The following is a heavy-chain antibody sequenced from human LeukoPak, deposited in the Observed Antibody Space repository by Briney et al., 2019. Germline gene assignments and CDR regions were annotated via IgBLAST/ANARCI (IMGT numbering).Heavy chain of an antibody. CDR3: ARNYYDSSGYYYVNFQH. CDR1: GGTFSSYA. J-gene: IGHJ1*01. V-gene: IGHV1-69*13. D-gene: IGHD3-22*01. Sequence: SVKVSCKASGGTFSSYAISWVRQAPGQGLEWMGGIIPIFGTANYAQKFQGRVTITADESTSTAYMELSSLRSEDTAGYYCARNYYDSSGYYYVNFQHWGQGTLVTVSS. CDR2: IIPIFGTA.